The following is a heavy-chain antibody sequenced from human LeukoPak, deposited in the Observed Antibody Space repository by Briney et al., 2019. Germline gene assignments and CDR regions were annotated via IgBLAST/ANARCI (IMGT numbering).Heavy chain of an antibody. Sequence: SETLSLTCTVSGGSISSHYWSWIRQSPGKGLEWIGYIYYSGSTNYNPSLKSRVTISVGTSKNQFSLKLSSVTAADTAVYYCARDRYAFDFWGQGTMVTVSS. V-gene: IGHV4-59*11. CDR3: ARDRYAFDF. CDR2: IYYSGST. CDR1: GGSISSHY. J-gene: IGHJ3*01.